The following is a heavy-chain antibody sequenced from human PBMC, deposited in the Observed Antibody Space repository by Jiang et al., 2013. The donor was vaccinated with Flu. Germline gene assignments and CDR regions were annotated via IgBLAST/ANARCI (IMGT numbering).Heavy chain of an antibody. CDR3: ARLLCSGGSCYLKYYYGMDV. J-gene: IGHJ6*02. D-gene: IGHD2-15*01. CDR2: IYHSGTT. CDR1: GDSLGTYY. V-gene: IGHV4-59*01. Sequence: PGLVKPSETLSLTCTVSGDSLGTYYWTWIRQSPTRGLEWIGNIYHSGTTNYNPSLESRVTISVDTSKNQFSLKLSSVTAADTAVYYCARLLCSGGSCYLKYYYGMDVWGQGTTVTVSS.